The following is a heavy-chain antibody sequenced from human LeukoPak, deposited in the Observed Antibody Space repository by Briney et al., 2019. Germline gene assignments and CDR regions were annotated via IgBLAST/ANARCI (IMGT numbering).Heavy chain of an antibody. CDR3: TTAGVVTY. Sequence: GGSLRLSCAASGFTFSNAWMSWVRQAPGKGLEWVGRMKSKTDGGTTDYAAPVKGRLTNSRDDSKNTLYLQMNSLKTEDTAVYYCTTAGVVTYWGQGTLVTVSS. D-gene: IGHD3-3*01. CDR1: GFTFSNAW. V-gene: IGHV3-15*01. CDR2: MKSKTDGGTT. J-gene: IGHJ4*02.